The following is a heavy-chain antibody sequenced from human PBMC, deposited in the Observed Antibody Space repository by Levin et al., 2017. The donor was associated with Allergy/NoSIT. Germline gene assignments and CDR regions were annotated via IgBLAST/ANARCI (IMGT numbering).Heavy chain of an antibody. D-gene: IGHD2-2*01. CDR2: IDPFSGDT. Sequence: GESLKISCKASGYTFTGYYVHWVRQAPGQGLEWMGWIDPFSGDTNYAQKFQGKVTMTRDTMNTVYLELSRLRSDDTAVYYCARFRPTYQLLESPPKDFYYGLDVWGQGTTVIVSS. CDR1: GYTFTGYY. J-gene: IGHJ6*02. V-gene: IGHV1-2*02. CDR3: ARFRPTYQLLESPPKDFYYGLDV.